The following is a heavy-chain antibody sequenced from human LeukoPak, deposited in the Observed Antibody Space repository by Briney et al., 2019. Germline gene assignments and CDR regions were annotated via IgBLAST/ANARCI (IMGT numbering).Heavy chain of an antibody. CDR2: IYYSGST. Sequence: SETLSLTCTVSGGSISNYYWSWIRQPPGKGLEWIGYIYYSGSTNYNPSLKSRVTISVDTSKNQFSLKLSSVTAADTAVYYCATVKSMIVVVWGQGTLVTVSS. CDR1: GGSISNYY. D-gene: IGHD3-22*01. J-gene: IGHJ4*02. V-gene: IGHV4-59*01. CDR3: ATVKSMIVVV.